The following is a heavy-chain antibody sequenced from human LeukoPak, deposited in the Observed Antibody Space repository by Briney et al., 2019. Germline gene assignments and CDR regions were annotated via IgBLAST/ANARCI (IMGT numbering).Heavy chain of an antibody. CDR2: INCSGRT. Sequence: SETLSLTCTVSGCSISSYYWSWIRQPPGKGLVWIRYINCSGRTNSNTSLKSLVTISVATSNNQYSLQLSSVTDADTALYFGARCSPYYYDSSGYPLDYSGPGTLGTVSS. V-gene: IGHV4-59*01. CDR3: ARCSPYYYDSSGYPLDY. D-gene: IGHD3-22*01. CDR1: GCSISSYY. J-gene: IGHJ4*02.